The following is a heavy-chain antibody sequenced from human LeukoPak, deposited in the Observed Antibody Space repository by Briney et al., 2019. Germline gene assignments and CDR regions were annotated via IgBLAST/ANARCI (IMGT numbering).Heavy chain of an antibody. CDR1: GGSISSGGYY. V-gene: IGHV4-31*11. Sequence: SQTLSLTCAVSGGSISSGGYYWSWIPQHPGKGLEWIGYIYYSGSTYYNPSLKSRVTISVDTSKSQFSLKLSSVTAAETAVYYCARGYSSSPTTCWFDPWGQGTLVTVSS. CDR2: IYYSGST. CDR3: ARGYSSSPTTCWFDP. D-gene: IGHD6-6*01. J-gene: IGHJ5*02.